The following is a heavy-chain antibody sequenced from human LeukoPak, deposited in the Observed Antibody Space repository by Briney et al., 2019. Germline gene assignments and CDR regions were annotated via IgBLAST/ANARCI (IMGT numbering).Heavy chain of an antibody. D-gene: IGHD1-14*01. CDR1: DYSITIDYY. Sequence: SETLSLTCIVSDYSITIDYYWSWIRQPPGKGLEWIGEINHSGSTNYNPSLKSRVTISVDTSKNQFSLKLSSVTAADTAVYYCARVRRAATEYYYYYYYMDVWGKGTTVTVSS. V-gene: IGHV4-34*01. CDR3: ARVRRAATEYYYYYYYMDV. J-gene: IGHJ6*03. CDR2: INHSGST.